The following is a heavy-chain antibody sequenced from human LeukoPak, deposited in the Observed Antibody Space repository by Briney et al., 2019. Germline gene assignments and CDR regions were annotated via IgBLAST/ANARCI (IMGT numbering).Heavy chain of an antibody. D-gene: IGHD5-12*01. J-gene: IGHJ4*02. CDR3: AKGLATINRYYFDY. CDR2: ISWNSGSI. CDR1: GFTFDDYA. Sequence: GGSLRLSCAASGFTFDDYAMHWVRQAPGNGLEWVSGISWNSGSIGYADSVKGRFTISRDNAKNSLYLHMNSLRAEDTALYYCAKGLATINRYYFDYWGQGTLVTVSS. V-gene: IGHV3-9*01.